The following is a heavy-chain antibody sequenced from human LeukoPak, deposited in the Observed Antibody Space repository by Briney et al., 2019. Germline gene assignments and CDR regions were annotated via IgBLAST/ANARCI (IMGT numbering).Heavy chain of an antibody. CDR3: ARVGLYYGSAPGWFDP. CDR2: IYHSGST. CDR1: GGSISSYF. J-gene: IGHJ5*02. Sequence: SETLSLTCTVSGGSISSYFWSWFRQPPGKGLEWIGSIYHSGSTYYNPSLKSRVTISVDTSKNQSSLKLSSVTAADTAVYYCARVGLYYGSAPGWFDPWGQGTLVTVSS. V-gene: IGHV4-38-2*02. D-gene: IGHD3-10*01.